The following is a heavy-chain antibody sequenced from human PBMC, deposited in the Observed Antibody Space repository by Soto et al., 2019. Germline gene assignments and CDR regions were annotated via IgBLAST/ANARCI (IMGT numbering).Heavy chain of an antibody. Sequence: GESLKISCQGFEYTFTAYWIGWVRQMPGKGLEWMGIMNPGDSDIRYSPSFQGQVTISADKSINTAYLQWSSLKASDTAMYYCARPDYTHGVWWHTYDIWGQGTMVTVSS. CDR3: ARPDYTHGVWWHTYDI. CDR1: EYTFTAYW. CDR2: MNPGDSDI. D-gene: IGHD2-8*01. J-gene: IGHJ3*02. V-gene: IGHV5-51*01.